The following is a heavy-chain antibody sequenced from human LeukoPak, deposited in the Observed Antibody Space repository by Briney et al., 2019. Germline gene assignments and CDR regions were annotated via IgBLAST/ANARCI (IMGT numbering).Heavy chain of an antibody. D-gene: IGHD3-3*01. Sequence: PGGSLRLSCAASGFTFSSYAISWVRQAPGKGLEWVSAISGSGGSTYYADSVKGRYTISRDKSKNNLYLQMCGRRDGDTDVYYCGFSRAWGQGTLVTVSS. CDR3: GFSRA. CDR2: ISGSGGST. CDR1: GFTFSSYA. V-gene: IGHV3-23*01. J-gene: IGHJ5*02.